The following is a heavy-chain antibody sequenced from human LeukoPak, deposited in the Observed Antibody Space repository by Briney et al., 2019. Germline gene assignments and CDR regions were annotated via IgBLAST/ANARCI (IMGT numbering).Heavy chain of an antibody. CDR1: GYTFTSYD. D-gene: IGHD2-15*01. CDR3: ARGAPGSYCSGGSCPYFGY. J-gene: IGHJ4*02. V-gene: IGHV1-8*01. CDR2: VNPNSGHT. Sequence: GASVKVSCKASGYTFTSYDINWVQQATGQGLEWMGWVNPNSGHTGYAQKFQGRVTMTRNTSISTAYMDLSSLRSEDTAVYYCARGAPGSYCSGGSCPYFGYWGQGTLVSVSS.